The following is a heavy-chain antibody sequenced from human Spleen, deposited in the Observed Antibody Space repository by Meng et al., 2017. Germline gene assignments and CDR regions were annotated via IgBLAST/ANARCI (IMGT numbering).Heavy chain of an antibody. Sequence: QVQLGEFGVEVKGPGASVKVSCKPSGYPFTAYYIPWVRQAPGQGLEWMGHIIPNSGDTLYAPKFQGRVSMTADTSIGTAYVELSGLRSDDTAIYYCVRDENISLGKLFGDYWGQGTLVTVSS. V-gene: IGHV1-2*06. CDR3: VRDENISLGKLFGDY. D-gene: IGHD2-21*01. CDR2: IIPNSGDT. CDR1: GYPFTAYY. J-gene: IGHJ4*02.